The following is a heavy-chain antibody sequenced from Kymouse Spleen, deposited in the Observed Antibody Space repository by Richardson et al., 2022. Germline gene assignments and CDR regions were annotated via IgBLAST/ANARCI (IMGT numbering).Heavy chain of an antibody. D-gene: IGHD6-6*01. Sequence: QLQLQESGPGLVKPSETLSLTCTVSGGSISSSSYYWGWIRQPPGKGLEWIGSIYYSGSTYYNPSLKSRVTISVDTSKNQFSLKLSSVTAADTAVYYCAGYSSSSGPIDYWGQGTLVTVSS. V-gene: IGHV4-39*01. CDR3: AGYSSSSGPIDY. J-gene: IGHJ4*02. CDR2: IYYSGST. CDR1: GGSISSSSYY.